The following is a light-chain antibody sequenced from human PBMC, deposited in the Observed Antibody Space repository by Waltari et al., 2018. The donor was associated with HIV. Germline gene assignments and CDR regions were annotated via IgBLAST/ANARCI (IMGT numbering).Light chain of an antibody. CDR3: CSYVSNVI. CDR1: SSDVATYNL. CDR2: GVS. J-gene: IGLJ2*01. V-gene: IGLV2-23*02. Sequence: QSALTQPPSLSGSPGQSLTISCTTTSSDVATYNLVSWYQQHPGKAPKLKIYGVSKRPSGVADRVSGSKSGDTASLTIAGLQAEDEADYYCCSYVSNVIFGGGTKLTVL.